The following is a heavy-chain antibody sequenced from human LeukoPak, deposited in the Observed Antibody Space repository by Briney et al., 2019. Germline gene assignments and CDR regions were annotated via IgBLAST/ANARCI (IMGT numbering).Heavy chain of an antibody. Sequence: WASVKVSCTASGYTFTGYYIHWVRQAPGQGLEWMGWINPNSGGTKYPQKFQGRVTMTRDTSISTAYMELSRLRSDDTAVYYCARDKRRYYDSSGYSDDAFDFWGQGTMVTVSS. CDR2: INPNSGGT. V-gene: IGHV1-2*02. D-gene: IGHD3-22*01. J-gene: IGHJ3*01. CDR3: ARDKRRYYDSSGYSDDAFDF. CDR1: GYTFTGYY.